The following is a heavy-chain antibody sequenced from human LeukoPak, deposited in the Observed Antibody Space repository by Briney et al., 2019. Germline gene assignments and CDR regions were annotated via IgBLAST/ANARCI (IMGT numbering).Heavy chain of an antibody. Sequence: SETLSLTCAVSGYSISSNNWWTWIRQPAGKGLEWIGRFYSTGSTNYNPSLKSRVTMSVDTSKNQFSLKLSSVTAADTAVYYCARDQYSGSLDYWGQGTLVTVSS. CDR1: GYSISSNN. V-gene: IGHV4-4*07. J-gene: IGHJ4*02. CDR2: FYSTGST. D-gene: IGHD1-26*01. CDR3: ARDQYSGSLDY.